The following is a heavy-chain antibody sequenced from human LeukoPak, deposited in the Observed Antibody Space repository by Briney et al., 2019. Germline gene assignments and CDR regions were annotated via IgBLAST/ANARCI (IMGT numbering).Heavy chain of an antibody. CDR1: GGSISSYY. CDR2: IYTSGSTSGST. Sequence: PSETLSLTCTVSGGSISSYYWSWIRQPAEKGLEWIGRIYTSGSTSGSTNYNPSLKSRVTMSVDTSKNQFSLRLSSVTAADTAVYYCVRAAPTTGNFDCWGQGTLVTVSS. J-gene: IGHJ4*02. D-gene: IGHD6-25*01. V-gene: IGHV4-4*07. CDR3: VRAAPTTGNFDC.